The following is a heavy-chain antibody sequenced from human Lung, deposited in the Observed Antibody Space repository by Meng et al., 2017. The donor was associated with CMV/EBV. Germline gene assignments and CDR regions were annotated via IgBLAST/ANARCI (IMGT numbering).Heavy chain of an antibody. CDR1: GGSIRSDYY. J-gene: IGHJ4*02. V-gene: IGHV4-38-2*02. CDR2: IYHGGST. CDR3: ARWLWELAFDY. Sequence: LTCTVAGGSIRSDYYWGWIRQPPGKGLEWIASIYHGGSTFYNPSLKSRVSMSVDTSKNQFSLKLSSVTAADTAVYYCARWLWELAFDYWGQGNLVTVSS. D-gene: IGHD1-26*01.